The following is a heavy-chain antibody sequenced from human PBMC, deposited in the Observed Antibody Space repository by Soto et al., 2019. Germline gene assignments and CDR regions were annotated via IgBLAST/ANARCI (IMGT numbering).Heavy chain of an antibody. D-gene: IGHD3-10*01. CDR3: ARGGYYGSGSSDY. CDR2: INHSGSI. V-gene: IGHV4-34*01. Sequence: QVQLQQWGAGLLKPSETLSLTCAVYGGSFSGYYWSWIRQPPGKGLEWIGEINHSGSINYNPSLKSRVTISVDTSKNQFSLKLSSVTAADTAVYYCARGGYYGSGSSDYWGQGTLVTVSS. J-gene: IGHJ4*02. CDR1: GGSFSGYY.